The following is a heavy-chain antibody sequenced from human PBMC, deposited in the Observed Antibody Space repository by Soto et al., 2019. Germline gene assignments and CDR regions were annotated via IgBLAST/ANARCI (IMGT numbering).Heavy chain of an antibody. D-gene: IGHD2-2*03. V-gene: IGHV1-18*01. Sequence: QVQLVQSGAEVKKPGASVKVSCKASGYTFTTFGLVWVRQAPGQGPEWMGWISADNGNTNDAQKLQCGVTMTRDTSTSTVYLELRSLRSDDTAMYYCAREMPGYCSNSACLPGYWGQGTQVTVSS. CDR1: GYTFTTFG. J-gene: IGHJ4*02. CDR2: ISADNGNT. CDR3: AREMPGYCSNSACLPGY.